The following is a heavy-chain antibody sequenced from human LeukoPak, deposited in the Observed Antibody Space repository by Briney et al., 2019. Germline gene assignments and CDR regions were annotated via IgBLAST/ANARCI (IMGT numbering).Heavy chain of an antibody. D-gene: IGHD2-2*01. CDR1: GYTFTSNY. CDR3: ARAPHGIDVPPKDY. V-gene: IGHV1-46*01. J-gene: IGHJ4*02. CDR2: INPSGGST. Sequence: ASVKVSCKAFGYTFTSNYMHWVRQAPGQGLEWMGIINPSGGSTSYAQKFQGRVTMTRDMSTSTVYTELSSLRSEDTAAYYCARAPHGIDVPPKDYWGQGTLVTVSS.